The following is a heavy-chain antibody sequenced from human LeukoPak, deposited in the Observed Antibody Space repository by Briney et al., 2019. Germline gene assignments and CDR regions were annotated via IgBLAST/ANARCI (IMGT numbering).Heavy chain of an antibody. Sequence: GGSLRLSCAASGFTFSSYGMHWVRQAPGKGLEWVAVIWYDGSNKYYADSVKGRFTISRDNSKNTLYLQMNSLRAEDTAVYYCAKDERRWLQFGYYYMDAWGKGTTVTVSS. V-gene: IGHV3-33*06. D-gene: IGHD5-24*01. CDR3: AKDERRWLQFGYYYMDA. CDR1: GFTFSSYG. CDR2: IWYDGSNK. J-gene: IGHJ6*03.